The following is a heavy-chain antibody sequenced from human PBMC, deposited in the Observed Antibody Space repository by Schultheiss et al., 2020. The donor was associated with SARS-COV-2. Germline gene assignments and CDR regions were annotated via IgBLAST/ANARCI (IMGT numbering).Heavy chain of an antibody. Sequence: GGSLRLSCAASGFTFRSYAMSWVRQAPGKGLEWVSAISGNGGITLYADSVKGRFSISRDNSKNTVYLQMNSLRAEDTAIYYCAKDGGTTGQWGQGTLVTVSS. CDR3: AKDGGTTGQ. V-gene: IGHV3-23*01. D-gene: IGHD1-1*01. CDR2: ISGNGGIT. J-gene: IGHJ4*02. CDR1: GFTFRSYA.